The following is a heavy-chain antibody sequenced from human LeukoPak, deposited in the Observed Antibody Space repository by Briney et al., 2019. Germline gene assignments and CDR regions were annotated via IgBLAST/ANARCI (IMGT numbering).Heavy chain of an antibody. Sequence: ASVKVSCKASGYTFTSYDINWVRQATGQGLEWMGWMNPNSGNTGYAQKFQGRVTITRNTSISTAYMELSSLRSEDTAVYYCARALAARHFNWYYDVVDYWGQGTLVTVSS. CDR3: ARALAARHFNWYYDVVDY. CDR2: MNPNSGNT. J-gene: IGHJ4*02. CDR1: GYTFTSYD. D-gene: IGHD6-25*01. V-gene: IGHV1-8*03.